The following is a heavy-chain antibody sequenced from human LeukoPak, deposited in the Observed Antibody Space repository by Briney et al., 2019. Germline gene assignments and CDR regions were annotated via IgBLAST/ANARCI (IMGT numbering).Heavy chain of an antibody. D-gene: IGHD3-22*01. V-gene: IGHV1-69*13. CDR3: ARVRGSITMIVLGNDAFDI. CDR2: IIPIFGTA. J-gene: IGHJ3*02. Sequence: SVKVSCKASGGTFSSYAISWVRQAPGKGLEWMGGIIPIFGTANYAQKFQGRVTITADESTSTAYMELSSLRSEDTAVYYCARVRGSITMIVLGNDAFDIWGQGTMVTVSS. CDR1: GGTFSSYA.